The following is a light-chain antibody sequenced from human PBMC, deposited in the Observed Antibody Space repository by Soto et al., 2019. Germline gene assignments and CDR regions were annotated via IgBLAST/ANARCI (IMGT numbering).Light chain of an antibody. V-gene: IGKV1-27*01. Sequence: DIQMTQSPSSLSASVGDRVTITCRASQGMSNYLAWYQQKPGRVPKLLIYAASTLQSGVPSRFSGSGSGTDFTLTINILQPEDVATYYCQKYNSAPPSTFGQGTKVEIK. CDR2: AAS. J-gene: IGKJ1*01. CDR3: QKYNSAPPST. CDR1: QGMSNY.